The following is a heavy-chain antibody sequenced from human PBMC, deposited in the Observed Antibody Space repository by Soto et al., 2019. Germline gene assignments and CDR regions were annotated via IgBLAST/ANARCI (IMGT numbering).Heavy chain of an antibody. Sequence: GGPLRLSGAASGFILCSHSMNWVGQARGKGLQWVSYMTSSSDIIYYGDSVKCRFTISRDNAKKSLYLQMNTLRDEDTAVYYCARDRRNAELNYWGQGTLATVPS. J-gene: IGHJ4*02. CDR2: MTSSSDII. CDR1: GFILCSHS. V-gene: IGHV3-48*02. CDR3: ARDRRNAELNY. D-gene: IGHD1-1*01.